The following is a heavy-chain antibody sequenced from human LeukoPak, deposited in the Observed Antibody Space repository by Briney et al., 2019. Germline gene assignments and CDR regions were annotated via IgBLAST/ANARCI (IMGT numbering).Heavy chain of an antibody. V-gene: IGHV4-39*07. D-gene: IGHD4-17*01. CDR2: IYYSGTT. Sequence: PSETLSLTCTVSGGSISSSSYYWGWIRQPPGKGLEWIGNIYYSGTTYYNPSLKSRVTILVDTSKNQFSLKMSSVIAADTAVYYCARGGGLTTVTTLFDYWGQGTLVIVSS. CDR1: GGSISSSSYY. J-gene: IGHJ4*02. CDR3: ARGGGLTTVTTLFDY.